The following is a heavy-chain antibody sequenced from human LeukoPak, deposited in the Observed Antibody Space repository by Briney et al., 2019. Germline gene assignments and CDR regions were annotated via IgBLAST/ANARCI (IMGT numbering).Heavy chain of an antibody. J-gene: IGHJ4*02. CDR3: ARDSQRIAVAGTYFDY. D-gene: IGHD6-19*01. Sequence: PGGSLRLSCAASGFTFSSYSMNWVRQAPGKGLEWVSSISSSSSYIYYADSVKGRFTISRDNAKNSLYLQMNSLRAEDTAVYYCARDSQRIAVAGTYFDYWGQGTLVTVSS. CDR2: ISSSSSYI. V-gene: IGHV3-21*01. CDR1: GFTFSSYS.